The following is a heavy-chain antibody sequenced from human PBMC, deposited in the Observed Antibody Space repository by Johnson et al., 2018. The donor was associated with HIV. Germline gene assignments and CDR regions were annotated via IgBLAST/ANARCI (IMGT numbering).Heavy chain of an antibody. D-gene: IGHD3-10*01. CDR3: AKDRDYYGSGLI. CDR2: ISGRGCST. J-gene: IGHJ3*02. Sequence: QVQLVESGGGLVKPGGSLRLSCAASGFTFSDYYISWIRQAPGKGLEWVSAISGRGCSTYYADSVMGRFTISRDNSKNTLYLQMNSLRAEDTAVYYCAKDRDYYGSGLIWGQGTMVTVSS. CDR1: GFTFSDYY. V-gene: IGHV3-11*04.